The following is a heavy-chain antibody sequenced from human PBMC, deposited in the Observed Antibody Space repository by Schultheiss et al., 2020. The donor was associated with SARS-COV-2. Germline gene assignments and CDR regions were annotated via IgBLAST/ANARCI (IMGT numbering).Heavy chain of an antibody. Sequence: GGSLRLSCAASGFTFSSYGMHWVRQAPGKGLEWVSYISSSSSTIYYADSVKGRFTISRDNAKNSLYLQMNSLRDEDTAVYYCTTGYSSSWYLYYYYGMDVWSQGATVTV. CDR2: ISSSSSTI. D-gene: IGHD6-13*01. CDR1: GFTFSSYG. J-gene: IGHJ6*02. V-gene: IGHV3-48*02. CDR3: TTGYSSSWYLYYYYGMDV.